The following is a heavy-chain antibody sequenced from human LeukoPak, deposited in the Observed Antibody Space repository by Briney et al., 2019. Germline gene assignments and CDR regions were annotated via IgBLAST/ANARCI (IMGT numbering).Heavy chain of an antibody. CDR3: ARESRLYCSSTSCRDYFDY. D-gene: IGHD2-2*01. J-gene: IGHJ4*02. Sequence: PSETLSLTCTVSGGSISSSSYYWGWIRQPPGKGLEWIGGTYLSGSTYYNPSLKSRVTISVDTSKNQFSPKLSSVTAADTAVYYCARESRLYCSSTSCRDYFDYWGQGTLVTVSS. V-gene: IGHV4-39*07. CDR1: GGSISSSSYY. CDR2: TYLSGST.